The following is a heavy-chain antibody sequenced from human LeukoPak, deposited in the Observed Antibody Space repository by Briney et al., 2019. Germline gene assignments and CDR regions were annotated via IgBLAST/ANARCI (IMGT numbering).Heavy chain of an antibody. CDR2: MNTNSGGT. CDR3: ARDRGYYDSSGYPVTDY. CDR1: GYTPTGYY. D-gene: IGHD3-22*01. V-gene: IGHV1-2*02. Sequence: PSVKASCKLSGYTPTGYYMHWVRQAPGQGREWMGWMNTNSGGTNYAKKFRRRVSMTRDTSISTAYMELSRLRSDDTAVYSCARDRGYYDSSGYPVTDYWGQGTLVTVSS. J-gene: IGHJ4*02.